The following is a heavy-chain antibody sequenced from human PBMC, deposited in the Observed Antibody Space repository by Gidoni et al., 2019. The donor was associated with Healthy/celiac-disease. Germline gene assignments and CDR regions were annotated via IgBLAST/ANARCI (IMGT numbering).Heavy chain of an antibody. Sequence: QVQLQESGPGLVKPSETLSLTCTVSGYSISSGYYWGWIRQPPGKGLEWIGSIYHSGSTYYNPSLKSRVTISVDTSKNQFSLKLSSVTAADTAVYYCARARPANNYDFWSNWFDPWGQGTLVTVSS. CDR1: GYSISSGYY. V-gene: IGHV4-38-2*02. D-gene: IGHD3-3*01. CDR3: ARARPANNYDFWSNWFDP. J-gene: IGHJ5*02. CDR2: IYHSGST.